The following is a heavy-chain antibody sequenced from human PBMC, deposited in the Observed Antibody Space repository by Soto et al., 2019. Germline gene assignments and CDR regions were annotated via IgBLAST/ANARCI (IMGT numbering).Heavy chain of an antibody. Sequence: SETLSLTCAVSGGSISSGGYSWSWIRQPPGKGLEWIGYIYHSGSTYYNPSLKSRVTISVDRSKNQFSLKLSSVTAADTAVYYCARAAGYDILTGYYRGGFDYRGQGTLVTVSS. CDR1: GGSISSGGYS. D-gene: IGHD3-9*01. V-gene: IGHV4-30-2*01. J-gene: IGHJ4*02. CDR3: ARAAGYDILTGYYRGGFDY. CDR2: IYHSGST.